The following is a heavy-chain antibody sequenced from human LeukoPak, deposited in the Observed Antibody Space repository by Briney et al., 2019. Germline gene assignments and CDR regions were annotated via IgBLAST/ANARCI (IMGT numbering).Heavy chain of an antibody. V-gene: IGHV3-53*01. CDR2: IYSGGNT. J-gene: IGHJ4*02. CDR1: GFPVSSNY. D-gene: IGHD6-19*01. CDR3: VGSGWYGYFDY. Sequence: GGSLRLSCAASGFPVSSNYMSWVRQAPGKGLEWVSVIYSGGNTYYADSVKGRLTIFRDTSKNMLYLQMNSLRAEDTAVYYCVGSGWYGYFDYWGQGNLVTVSS.